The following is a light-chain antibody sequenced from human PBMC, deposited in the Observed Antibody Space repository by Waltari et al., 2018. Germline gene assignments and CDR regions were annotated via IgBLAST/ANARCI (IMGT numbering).Light chain of an antibody. CDR2: QDS. CDR1: SMRAKY. V-gene: IGLV3-1*01. CDR3: QAWDSNTVV. J-gene: IGLJ2*01. Sequence: SYELTQPPSVSVSPGQTASLTCSGDSMRAKYAYWYQQKPGQSPVRVIYQDSRRSSGIPERFSGSNSGNTATLTISGSQAMDEADYYCQAWDSNTVVFGGGTKLTVL.